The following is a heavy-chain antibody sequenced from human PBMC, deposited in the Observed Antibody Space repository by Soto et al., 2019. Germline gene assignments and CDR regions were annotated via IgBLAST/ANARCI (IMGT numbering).Heavy chain of an antibody. CDR2: IYYSGST. J-gene: IGHJ6*02. V-gene: IGHV4-30-4*01. Sequence: PSETLSLTCTVSGGSISSGEYYWSWIRQPPGKGLEWIGYIYYSGSTYYNPSLKSRVTISVDMSKNQFSLKLTSVTAADTAVYYCARVARYYYYGMDVWGQGTTVTVSS. CDR3: ARVARYYYYGMDV. CDR1: GGSISSGEYY.